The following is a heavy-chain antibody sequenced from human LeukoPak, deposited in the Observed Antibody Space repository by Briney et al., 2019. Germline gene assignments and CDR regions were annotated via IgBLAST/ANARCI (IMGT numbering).Heavy chain of an antibody. CDR1: GFTFSSYT. V-gene: IGHV3-23*01. D-gene: IGHD6-13*01. CDR3: AKDIRIAAAGTGVAIDY. J-gene: IGHJ4*02. Sequence: GGSLRLSCAASGFTFSSYTMSWVRQAPGKGLKWVSAISGSGGSTYYADSVKGRFTISRDNSKNTLYLQMNSLRAEDTAVYYCAKDIRIAAAGTGVAIDYWGQGTLVTVSS. CDR2: ISGSGGST.